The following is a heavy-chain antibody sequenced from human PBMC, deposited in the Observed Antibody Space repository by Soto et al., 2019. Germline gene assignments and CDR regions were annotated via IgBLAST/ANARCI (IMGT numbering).Heavy chain of an antibody. J-gene: IGHJ6*02. CDR2: IIPIFGTA. D-gene: IGHD6-13*01. CDR3: AREPGIAEAGTAYYYGMDV. CDR1: GGTFSSYA. V-gene: IGHV1-69*06. Sequence: QVQLVQSGAEVKKPGSSVKVSCKASGGTFSSYAISWVRQAPGQGLEWMGGIIPIFGTANYAQKFQGRVTITADKSTSTAYMELSSLRSEDTAVYYCAREPGIAEAGTAYYYGMDVWGQGTTVTVSS.